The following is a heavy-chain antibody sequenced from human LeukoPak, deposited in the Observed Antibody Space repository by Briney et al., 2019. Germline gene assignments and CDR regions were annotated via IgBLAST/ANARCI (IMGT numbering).Heavy chain of an antibody. D-gene: IGHD2-2*01. Sequence: SETLSLTCSVSGGSISSSRSHYWGWIRQPPGKGLEWIGSFYYSGSTYYNPSLESRVTISGDTSKNQFSLKMSSVTAADTAVYYCSGRANYGSSYYYMDVWGKGTTVTVSS. CDR2: FYYSGST. CDR3: SGRANYGSSYYYMDV. V-gene: IGHV4-39*01. J-gene: IGHJ6*03. CDR1: GGSISSSRSHY.